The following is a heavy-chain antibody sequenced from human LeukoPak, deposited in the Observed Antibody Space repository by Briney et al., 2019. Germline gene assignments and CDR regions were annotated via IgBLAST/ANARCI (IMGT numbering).Heavy chain of an antibody. Sequence: SETLSLTCTVSGGSISTYYWTWIRQPPGKGLEWIGYIYYSGSTNYNPSLRSRVTISLDTSKNQFSLKLSSVTAADTAVYYCARGPAVPYYFDYWGQGTLVTVSS. J-gene: IGHJ4*02. CDR3: ARGPAVPYYFDY. CDR2: IYYSGST. V-gene: IGHV4-59*01. D-gene: IGHD2-2*01. CDR1: GGSISTYY.